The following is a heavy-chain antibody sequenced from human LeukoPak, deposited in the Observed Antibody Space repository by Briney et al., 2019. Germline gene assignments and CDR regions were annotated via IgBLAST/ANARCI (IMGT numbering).Heavy chain of an antibody. D-gene: IGHD3-22*01. J-gene: IGHJ4*02. CDR3: ARVRRDYDSSGYYPHYFDY. Sequence: TLSLXCXVYXGXFSGYYWSWIRQPPGKGLEWLGEINHSGSTNYNPSLKGRVTISVDTSKNQFSLKLSSVTAADTAVYYCARVRRDYDSSGYYPHYFDYWGQGTLVTVSS. CDR2: INHSGST. CDR1: XGXFSGYY. V-gene: IGHV4-34*01.